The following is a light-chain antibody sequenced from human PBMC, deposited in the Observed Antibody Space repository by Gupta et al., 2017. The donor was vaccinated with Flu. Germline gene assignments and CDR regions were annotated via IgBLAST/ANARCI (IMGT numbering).Light chain of an antibody. Sequence: EIVMTQSPATLSVSPGERASLSCRASQSVSSSVAWYQQRPGQAPRLLIYAVSTMATGVTARFTGSRCGKEFTLTISSRQSEDFAVYYCQQDDNWAPWTFGQGTKVEI. J-gene: IGKJ1*01. V-gene: IGKV3-15*01. CDR3: QQDDNWAPWT. CDR1: QSVSSS. CDR2: AVS.